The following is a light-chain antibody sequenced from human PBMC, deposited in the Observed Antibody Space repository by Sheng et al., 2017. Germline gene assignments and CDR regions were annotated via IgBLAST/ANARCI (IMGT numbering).Light chain of an antibody. V-gene: IGKV3D-20*02. J-gene: IGKJ2*01. CDR1: QSVSSSY. Sequence: EIVLTQSPGTLSLSPGERATLSCRASQSVSSSYLAWYQQKPGQAPRLLISGTSSRAAGIPDRFGGSGSGTDFSLTISSLEPEDFAVYYCQQRSNWQYTFGQGTKLEIK. CDR2: GTS. CDR3: QQRSNWQYT.